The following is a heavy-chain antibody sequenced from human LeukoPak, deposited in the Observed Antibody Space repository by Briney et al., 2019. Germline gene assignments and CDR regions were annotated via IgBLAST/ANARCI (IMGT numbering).Heavy chain of an antibody. D-gene: IGHD6-19*01. Sequence: SSETLSLTCTVSGYTISSGYYWGWIRQPPGKGLEWIGSIYHSGSTYYNPSLKSRVTISVDTSKNQFSLKLSSVTAADTAVYYCARDRGYSSFDYWGQGTLVTVSS. CDR1: GYTISSGYY. V-gene: IGHV4-38-2*02. CDR3: ARDRGYSSFDY. J-gene: IGHJ4*02. CDR2: IYHSGST.